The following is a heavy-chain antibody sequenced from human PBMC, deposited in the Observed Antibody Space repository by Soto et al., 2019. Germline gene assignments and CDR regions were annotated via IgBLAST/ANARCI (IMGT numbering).Heavy chain of an antibody. CDR1: GGTFSSYA. CDR2: IIPIFGTA. V-gene: IGHV1-69*13. CDR3: ARGGTYCSGGSCYIYWFDP. D-gene: IGHD2-15*01. Sequence: SVKVSCKASGGTFSSYAISWVRQAPGQGLEWMGGIIPIFGTANYAQKFQGRVTMTADESTSTAYMELSSLRSEDTAVYYCARGGTYCSGGSCYIYWFDPWGQGTLVTVSS. J-gene: IGHJ5*02.